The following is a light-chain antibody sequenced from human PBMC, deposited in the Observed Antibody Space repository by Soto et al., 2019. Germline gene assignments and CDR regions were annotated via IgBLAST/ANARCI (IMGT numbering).Light chain of an antibody. J-gene: IGKJ1*01. CDR3: QQYNKWPRT. CDR1: QSVSSN. V-gene: IGKV3D-15*01. Sequence: EIVMTQSPATLSVSPGERATLSCRASQSVSSNLVWYQQKPGQAPRLLIYGASTRATGIPARFSGSGSGTEFTLTISSLQSEDFAVYYCQQYNKWPRTFGQGTQVDIK. CDR2: GAS.